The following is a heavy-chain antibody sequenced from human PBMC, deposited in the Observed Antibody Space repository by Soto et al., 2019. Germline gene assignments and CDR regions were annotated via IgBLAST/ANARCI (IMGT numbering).Heavy chain of an antibody. Sequence: ASVKVSCKASGYTFTSYDINWVRQATGQGLEWMGWMNPNSGNTGYAQKFQGRVTMTRNTSISTAYMELSSLRSEDTAVYYCARGPEYSYYYYMDVWGKGTTVTVSS. CDR1: GYTFTSYD. CDR3: ARGPEYSYYYYMDV. V-gene: IGHV1-8*01. CDR2: MNPNSGNT. D-gene: IGHD2-15*01. J-gene: IGHJ6*03.